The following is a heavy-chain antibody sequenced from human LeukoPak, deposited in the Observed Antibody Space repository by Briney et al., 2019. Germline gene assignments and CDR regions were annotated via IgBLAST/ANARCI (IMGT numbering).Heavy chain of an antibody. CDR1: GFTFSSYA. J-gene: IGHJ4*02. CDR3: AKGRGTTVTSAANY. Sequence: GGSLRLSCAASGFTFSSYAMSWVRQAPGKGLEWVSSISGSNDNTYYADSVKDRFTISRDNSKNTLSLQMNSLRAEDTAVYYCAKGRGTTVTSAANYWGQGTLVTVSS. CDR2: ISGSNDNT. D-gene: IGHD4-17*01. V-gene: IGHV3-23*01.